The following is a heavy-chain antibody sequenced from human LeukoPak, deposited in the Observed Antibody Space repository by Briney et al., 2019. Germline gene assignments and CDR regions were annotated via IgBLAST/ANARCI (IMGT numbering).Heavy chain of an antibody. CDR3: ARDSQYYYYMDV. CDR1: GGSISSYY. V-gene: IGHV4-59*01. CDR2: IYCSGST. Sequence: SETLSLTCTVSGGSISSYYWSWIRQPPGKGLEWIGYIYCSGSTNYNPSLKSRVTISVDTSKNQFSLKLSSVTAADTAVYYCARDSQYYYYMDVWGKGTTVTVSS. J-gene: IGHJ6*03.